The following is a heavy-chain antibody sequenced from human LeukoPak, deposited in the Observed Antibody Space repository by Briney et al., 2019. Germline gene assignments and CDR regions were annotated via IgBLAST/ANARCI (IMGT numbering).Heavy chain of an antibody. J-gene: IGHJ4*02. Sequence: GGSLRLSCAASGFIFSTSWMTWVRQAPGKGLEWVANIKRDGSVIHYVDSVKGRFTISRDNAKNSLYLQMNSLTAEDTGVYYCARESTRASPGYWGQGTLVTVSS. CDR1: GFIFSTSW. V-gene: IGHV3-7*01. CDR2: IKRDGSVI. D-gene: IGHD5/OR15-5a*01. CDR3: ARESTRASPGY.